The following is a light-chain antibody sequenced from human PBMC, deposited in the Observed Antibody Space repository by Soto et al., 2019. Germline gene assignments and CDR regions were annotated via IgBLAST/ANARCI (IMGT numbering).Light chain of an antibody. CDR3: AAWDDSLNGPV. CDR2: RND. CDR1: SSNIGSDS. Sequence: QSVLTQPPSASGTPGQRVTISCSGGSSNIGSDSVPWYQQLPGTAPKVLIYRNDQRPSGVPDRVSGSRSGTSGSLAISGLQSEDEADYYCAAWDDSLNGPVFGGGTKLTVL. V-gene: IGLV1-44*01. J-gene: IGLJ3*02.